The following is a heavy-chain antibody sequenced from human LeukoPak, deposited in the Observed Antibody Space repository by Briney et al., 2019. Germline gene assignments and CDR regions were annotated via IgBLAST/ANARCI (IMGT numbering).Heavy chain of an antibody. J-gene: IGHJ4*02. V-gene: IGHV3-23*01. CDR2: ISGSGGST. Sequence: PGGSLRLSCTASGFTFSSYAMSWVRQAPGKGLEWVSAISGSGGSTYYADSVKGRFTISRGNSKNTLYLQMNSLRAEDTATYYCAKESLLLRGPLLIYYFDFWGQGTLVTVSS. CDR3: AKESLLLRGPLLIYYFDF. D-gene: IGHD3-10*01. CDR1: GFTFSSYA.